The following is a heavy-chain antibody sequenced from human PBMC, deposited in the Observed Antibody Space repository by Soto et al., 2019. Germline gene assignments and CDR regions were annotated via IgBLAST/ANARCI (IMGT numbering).Heavy chain of an antibody. CDR3: ARDRVLLWFGESPANYCYGMDV. Sequence: SQTLSLTCAISGDSVPSNSAAWNWIRQSPSRGLEWLGSTYYRCKWYNDYAVSVKSRITINPGTCKNQFSLQLNSVTPEDTAVYYCARDRVLLWFGESPANYCYGMDVLGQETTVTVCS. D-gene: IGHD3-10*01. J-gene: IGHJ6*02. CDR2: TYYRCKWYN. CDR1: GDSVPSNSAA. V-gene: IGHV6-1*01.